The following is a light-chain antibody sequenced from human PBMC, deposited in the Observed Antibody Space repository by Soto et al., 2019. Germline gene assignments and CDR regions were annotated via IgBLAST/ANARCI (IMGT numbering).Light chain of an antibody. CDR3: QQRSNWPLT. V-gene: IGKV3-11*01. CDR1: QSVSSY. CDR2: DAS. J-gene: IGKJ4*01. Sequence: EIVLTQSPATRSLSPGERATLSCRASQSVSSYLAWYQQKTGQAPRLLIYDASNRATGIPARFSGSGSGTDFTLTISSLEPEDFAVYYCQQRSNWPLTFGGGTKVEIK.